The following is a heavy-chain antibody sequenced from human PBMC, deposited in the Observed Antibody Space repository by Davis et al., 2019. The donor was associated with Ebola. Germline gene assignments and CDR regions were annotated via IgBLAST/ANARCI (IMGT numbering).Heavy chain of an antibody. D-gene: IGHD1-14*01. CDR2: IIPIFGTA. J-gene: IGHJ6*02. V-gene: IGHV1-69*13. CDR3: ASNPLTRLLGPEPYGMDV. CDR1: GGTFSSYA. Sequence: AASVKVSCKASGGTFSSYAISWVRQAPGQGLEWMGGIIPIFGTANYAQRFQGRVTITADESTSTAYMELGSLRSEDTAVYYCASNPLTRLLGPEPYGMDVWGQGTTVTVSS.